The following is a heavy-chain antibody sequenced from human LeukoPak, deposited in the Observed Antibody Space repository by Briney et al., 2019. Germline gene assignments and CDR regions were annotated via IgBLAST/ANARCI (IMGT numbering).Heavy chain of an antibody. Sequence: GGSLRLSCAASGFTFNNYEMNWVRQAPGKGLKWVSYINSPGTTVYYADSVKGRFTISRDNARNSLYLEMNSLRAEDTAVYYCARDDPGDYWGQGTLLTVSS. CDR1: GFTFNNYE. CDR3: ARDDPGDY. V-gene: IGHV3-48*03. CDR2: INSPGTTV. J-gene: IGHJ4*02.